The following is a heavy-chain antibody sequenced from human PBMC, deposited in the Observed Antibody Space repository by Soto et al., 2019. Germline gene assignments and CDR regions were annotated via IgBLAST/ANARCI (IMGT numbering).Heavy chain of an antibody. D-gene: IGHD2-8*01. Sequence: PGGSLRLSCAASGFTFSCYGMHWVRQAPGKGLEWVAVISYDGSNKYYADSVKGRFTISRDNSKNTLYLQMNSLRAEDTAVYYCAKGPNYYCTNGVCYTGGIYYYYGMDVWGQGTTVTVSS. CDR1: GFTFSCYG. J-gene: IGHJ6*02. V-gene: IGHV3-30*18. CDR3: AKGPNYYCTNGVCYTGGIYYYYGMDV. CDR2: ISYDGSNK.